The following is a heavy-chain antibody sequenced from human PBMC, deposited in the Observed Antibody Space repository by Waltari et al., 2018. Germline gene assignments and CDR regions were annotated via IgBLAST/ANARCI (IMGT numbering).Heavy chain of an antibody. Sequence: QLQLQESGSGLVKPSQTLSLTCAVSGGSISGGGYSWSWIRQPPGKGLEWIGYIYHSGRTYSNPSLKSRVTIAVDRSKNQFSLKLSSVTAADTAVYYCARGGVVAATSGAFDIWGQGTMVTVSS. D-gene: IGHD2-15*01. J-gene: IGHJ3*02. CDR3: ARGGVVAATSGAFDI. V-gene: IGHV4-30-2*01. CDR2: IYHSGRT. CDR1: GGSISGGGYS.